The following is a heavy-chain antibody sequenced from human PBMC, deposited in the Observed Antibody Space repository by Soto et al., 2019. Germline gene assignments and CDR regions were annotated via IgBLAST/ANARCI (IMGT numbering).Heavy chain of an antibody. CDR1: GYTFTNYG. CDR3: VSGDGLYFDH. Sequence: QVQLVQSGVEVKKPGASVKVSCKAMGYTFTNYGLSWVRQAPGEWLEWLGWISAYNGHTTYAEKGQDRVTLTTDTSANTAYLAGRSLTSDDTAVYYCVSGDGLYFDHWGQGTMVVDSS. CDR2: ISAYNGHT. D-gene: IGHD3-3*01. J-gene: IGHJ4*02. V-gene: IGHV1-18*01.